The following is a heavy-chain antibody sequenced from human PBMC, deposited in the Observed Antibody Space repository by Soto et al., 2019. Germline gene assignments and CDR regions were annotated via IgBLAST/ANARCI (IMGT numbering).Heavy chain of an antibody. CDR3: ARNARGVNNQRPNDY. J-gene: IGHJ4*02. Sequence: SETLSLTCTVYGGSFSGYYWSWIRQPPGKGLEWIGEINHSGSTNYNPSLKSRVTISVDTSKNQFSLKLSSVTAADTAVYYCARNARGVNNQRPNDYWGQGTLVTVSS. D-gene: IGHD3-10*02. CDR1: GGSFSGYY. V-gene: IGHV4-34*01. CDR2: INHSGST.